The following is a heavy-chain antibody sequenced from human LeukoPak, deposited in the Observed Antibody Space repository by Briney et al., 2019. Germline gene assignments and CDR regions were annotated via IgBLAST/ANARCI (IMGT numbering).Heavy chain of an antibody. J-gene: IGHJ4*02. CDR1: GFTFSSYA. Sequence: GGSLRLSCAAPGFTFSSYAMSWVRQAPGKGLEWVAVISYDGSNKYYADSVKGRFTISRDNSKNTLYLQMNSLRAEDTAVCYCAREEQWLVGDFDYWGQGTRVTISS. V-gene: IGHV3-30-3*01. D-gene: IGHD6-19*01. CDR3: AREEQWLVGDFDY. CDR2: ISYDGSNK.